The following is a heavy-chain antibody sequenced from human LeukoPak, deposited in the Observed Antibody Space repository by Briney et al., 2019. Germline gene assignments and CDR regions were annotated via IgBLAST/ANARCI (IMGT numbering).Heavy chain of an antibody. J-gene: IGHJ4*02. CDR2: IKSKIDGGAI. Sequence: GGSLRLSCAASGFNFDNAWMYWVRQAPGKGLEWVGRIKSKIDGGAIDYATPVKGRFTMSRDDSKNTLYLQMNSLRAEDTAVYYCARGVGYYDSSGTIDYWGQGTLVTVSS. CDR3: ARGVGYYDSSGTIDY. V-gene: IGHV3-15*07. D-gene: IGHD3-22*01. CDR1: GFNFDNAW.